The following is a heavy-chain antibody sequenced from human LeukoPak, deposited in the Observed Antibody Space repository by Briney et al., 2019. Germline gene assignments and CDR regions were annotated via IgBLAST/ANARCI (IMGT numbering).Heavy chain of an antibody. Sequence: GGSLRLSCAASGFTFSSYWMSWVRQAPGKGLEWVANIKQEGSEKYYVDSVKGRFTISRDNAKNSLYLQMNSLRAEDTAVYYCAKPTHFNWFDPWGQGTLVNVSS. CDR2: IKQEGSEK. CDR3: AKPTHFNWFDP. D-gene: IGHD3-3*02. CDR1: GFTFSSYW. J-gene: IGHJ5*02. V-gene: IGHV3-7*01.